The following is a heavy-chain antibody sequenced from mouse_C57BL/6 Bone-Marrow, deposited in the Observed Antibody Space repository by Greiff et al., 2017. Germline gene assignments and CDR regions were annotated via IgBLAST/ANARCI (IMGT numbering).Heavy chain of an antibody. CDR2: IRNKANGYTT. Sequence: EVQRVESGGGLVQPGGSLSLSCAASGFTFTDYYMSWVRQPPGKALEWLGFIRNKANGYTTEYSASVKGRFTISRDNSQSILYLQMNALRAEDSATYYCARYEGYGADYWGQGTTLTVSS. CDR3: ARYEGYGADY. CDR1: GFTFTDYY. V-gene: IGHV7-3*01. D-gene: IGHD2-2*01. J-gene: IGHJ2*01.